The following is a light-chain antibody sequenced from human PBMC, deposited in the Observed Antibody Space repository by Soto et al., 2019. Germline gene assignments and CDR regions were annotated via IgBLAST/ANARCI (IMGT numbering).Light chain of an antibody. Sequence: EIVLTQSPATLSLSPGERATLSCRASQSVSSSLAWYQQKPGQAPRLLISDTSNRATGIPARFSGSGSGTELPLTISSLEPEDFAVYYCQQRSNWRITFGQGTRLEIK. V-gene: IGKV3-11*01. CDR3: QQRSNWRIT. J-gene: IGKJ5*01. CDR1: QSVSSS. CDR2: DTS.